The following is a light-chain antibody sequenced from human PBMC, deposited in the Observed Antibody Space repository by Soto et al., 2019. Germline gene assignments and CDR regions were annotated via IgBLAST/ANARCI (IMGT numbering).Light chain of an antibody. CDR2: GVT. J-gene: IGLJ1*01. Sequence: QSVLTQPASVSGSPGQSITISCSGTSSDVGDYYYVSWYQQHPGKAPKLLIYGVTDRPSGVSHRFSGSRSDSTASLTISGLQAADEADYFCKSYAGSNTYVFGSGTKLTVL. V-gene: IGLV2-14*01. CDR3: KSYAGSNTYV. CDR1: SSDVGDYYY.